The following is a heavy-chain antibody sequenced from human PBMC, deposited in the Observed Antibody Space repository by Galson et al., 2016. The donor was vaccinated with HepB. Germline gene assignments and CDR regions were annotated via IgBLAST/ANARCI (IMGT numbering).Heavy chain of an antibody. CDR3: AKDDDGIGYNQFDY. Sequence: SLRLSCAASGFTFGSYGMTWVRQAPGKGLAWVSAISAGGDYSHYADSVRGRFTISRDNSKNALYLQMNGLRDEDTALYYCAKDDDGIGYNQFDYWGQGTLVTVSS. CDR2: ISAGGDYS. CDR1: GFTFGSYG. D-gene: IGHD3-22*01. J-gene: IGHJ4*02. V-gene: IGHV3-23*01.